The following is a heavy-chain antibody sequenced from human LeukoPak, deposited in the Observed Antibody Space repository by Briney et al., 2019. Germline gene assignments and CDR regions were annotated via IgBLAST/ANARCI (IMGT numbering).Heavy chain of an antibody. D-gene: IGHD3-3*01. CDR2: INTDGSST. V-gene: IGHV3-74*01. CDR1: GFTFSSYW. Sequence: GGSLRLSCAASGFTFSSYWMHWVRQAPGKGLVWVSRINTDGSSTSYADSVKGRFTISRDNAKNTLYLQMNSLRAEDTAVYYCARVRFSTIFGVDTFDYWGQGTLVTVSS. J-gene: IGHJ4*02. CDR3: ARVRFSTIFGVDTFDY.